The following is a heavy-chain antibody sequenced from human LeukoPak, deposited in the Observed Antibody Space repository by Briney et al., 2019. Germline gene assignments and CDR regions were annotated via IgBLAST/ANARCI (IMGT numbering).Heavy chain of an antibody. V-gene: IGHV4-4*07. J-gene: IGHJ2*01. CDR3: ARGPSAVAGTDWYFDL. D-gene: IGHD6-19*01. CDR1: DGSISSYY. CDR2: IYSSGST. Sequence: PSETLSLTCTVSDGSISSYYWSWVRQPAGKGLEWIGRIYSSGSTNYNPSLKSRVAMSAETSKNQFSPRLTSVTAADTAVYFRARGPSAVAGTDWYFDLWGRGTLVTVSS.